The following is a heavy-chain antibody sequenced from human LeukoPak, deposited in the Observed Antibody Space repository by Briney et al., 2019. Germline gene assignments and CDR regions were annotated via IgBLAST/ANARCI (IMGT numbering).Heavy chain of an antibody. D-gene: IGHD3-22*01. V-gene: IGHV3-48*01. J-gene: IGHJ4*02. CDR2: ISSSSSTI. CDR3: ARDLGRYYYDSSGYTKL. Sequence: PGGSLRLSCAASGFTFSSYSMNWVRQAPGKGLEWVSYISSSSSTIYYADSVKGRFTISRDNAKNSLYLQMPSLRAEDTAVYYCARDLGRYYYDSSGYTKLWGQGTLVTVSS. CDR1: GFTFSSYS.